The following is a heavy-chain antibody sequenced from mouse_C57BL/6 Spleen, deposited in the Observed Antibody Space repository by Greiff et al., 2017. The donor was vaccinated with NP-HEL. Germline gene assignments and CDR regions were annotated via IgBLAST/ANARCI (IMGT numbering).Heavy chain of an antibody. V-gene: IGHV1-53*01. CDR3: AREGVLRSVGYYYAMDY. Sequence: QVHVKQPGTELVKPGASVKLSCKASGYTFTSYWMHWVKQRPGQGLEWIGNINPSNGGTNYNEKFKSKATLTVDKSSSTAYMQLSSLTSEDSAVYYCAREGVLRSVGYYYAMDYWGQGTSVTVSS. CDR2: INPSNGGT. D-gene: IGHD1-1*01. CDR1: GYTFTSYW. J-gene: IGHJ4*01.